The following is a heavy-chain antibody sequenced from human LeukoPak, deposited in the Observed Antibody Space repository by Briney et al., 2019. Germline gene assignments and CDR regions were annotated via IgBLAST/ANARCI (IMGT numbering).Heavy chain of an antibody. CDR1: GGSISGSSYY. CDR2: INHSGST. CDR3: ARGPRYSSSWYGY. V-gene: IGHV4-39*07. J-gene: IGHJ4*02. D-gene: IGHD6-13*01. Sequence: SETLSLTCTVSGGSISGSSYYWDWIRQPPGKGLEWIGEINHSGSTNYNPSLKSRVTISVDTSKNQFSLKLSSVTAADTAVYYCARGPRYSSSWYGYWGQGTLVTVSS.